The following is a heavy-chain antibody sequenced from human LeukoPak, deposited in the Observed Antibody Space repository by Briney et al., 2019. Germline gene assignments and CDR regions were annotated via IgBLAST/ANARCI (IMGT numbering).Heavy chain of an antibody. Sequence: SETLSLTCIVSGGSISTYYWSWIRQPPGKGLEWIGYIYDSGSTNYNPSLKSRVTISVDTSENQFSLKLSSVPAADTAVYYCARGRGSYSANDYWGQGTLVTVSS. J-gene: IGHJ4*02. V-gene: IGHV4-59*01. CDR3: ARGRGSYSANDY. CDR1: GGSISTYY. D-gene: IGHD1-26*01. CDR2: IYDSGST.